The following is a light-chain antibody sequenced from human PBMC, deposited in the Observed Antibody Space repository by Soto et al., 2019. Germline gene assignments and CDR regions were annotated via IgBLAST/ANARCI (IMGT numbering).Light chain of an antibody. Sequence: DIQMTQSPSTLSASVGDRVTITCRASQSINNWLARYQQKPGNAPKLLIYDASSLESGVPSRFSGSGSGTEFSLTISSLQPDDFATYYCHHLTFGQGTKVEVK. V-gene: IGKV1-5*01. J-gene: IGKJ1*01. CDR2: DAS. CDR1: QSINNW. CDR3: HHLT.